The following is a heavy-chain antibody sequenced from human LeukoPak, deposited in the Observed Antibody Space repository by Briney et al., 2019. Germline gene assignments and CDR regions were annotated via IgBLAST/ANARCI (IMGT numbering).Heavy chain of an antibody. Sequence: GGSLRLSCAASGFTFSNYYISWIRLAPGKVREWVSGINWNVGSTGYADSVKGRFTISRDNAKNSLYLQMNSLRAEETALYHCARDGGIAAAEDYYYYMDVWAKGPTVPVSS. CDR1: GFTFSNYY. D-gene: IGHD6-13*01. V-gene: IGHV3-20*01. J-gene: IGHJ6*03. CDR3: ARDGGIAAAEDYYYYMDV. CDR2: INWNVGST.